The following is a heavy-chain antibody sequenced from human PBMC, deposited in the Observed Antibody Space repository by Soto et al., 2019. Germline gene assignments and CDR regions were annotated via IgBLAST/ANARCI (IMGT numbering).Heavy chain of an antibody. CDR1: GYTFTSYA. J-gene: IGHJ6*02. D-gene: IGHD2-21*01. CDR2: INAGNGNT. Sequence: ASVKVSCKASGYTFTSYAMHWVRQAPGQRLEWMGWINAGNGNTKYSQKFQGRVTITRDTSASTAYMELSSLRSEDTAVYYCARDHVAVYGMDVWGQGTTVTVS. V-gene: IGHV1-3*01. CDR3: ARDHVAVYGMDV.